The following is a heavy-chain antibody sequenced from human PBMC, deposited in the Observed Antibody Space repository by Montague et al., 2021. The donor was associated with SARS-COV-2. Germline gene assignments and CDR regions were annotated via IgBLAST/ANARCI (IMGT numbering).Heavy chain of an antibody. CDR3: GRNLTSGGMDV. V-gene: IGHV3-9*01. CDR1: GFTFESYA. Sequence: SLRLSCAVSGFTFESYAMHWVRQAPGKGLEWVAGFSLDTDRIYYADSVKGRFIVSRDKAQDTLYLQMSSLRPEDSAVYYCGRNLTSGGMDVWGQGTTVIVSS. D-gene: IGHD3-10*01. J-gene: IGHJ6*02. CDR2: FSLDTDRI.